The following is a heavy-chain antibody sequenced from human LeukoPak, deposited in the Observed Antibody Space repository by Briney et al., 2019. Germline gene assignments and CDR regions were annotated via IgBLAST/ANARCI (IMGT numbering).Heavy chain of an antibody. Sequence: SETLSLTCAVYGGSFSGYYWSWIRQPPGKGLEWIGEINHSGSTNYNPSLKSRVTISVDTSKNQFSLKLSSVTAADTAVYYCARRGTTQYWGQGTLVTVSS. J-gene: IGHJ4*02. CDR1: GGSFSGYY. CDR3: ARRGTTQY. D-gene: IGHD4-17*01. CDR2: INHSGST. V-gene: IGHV4-34*01.